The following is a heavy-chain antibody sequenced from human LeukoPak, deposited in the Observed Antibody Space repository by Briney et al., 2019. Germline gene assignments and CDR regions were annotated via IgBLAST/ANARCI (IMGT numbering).Heavy chain of an antibody. V-gene: IGHV3-30*02. CDR2: IRYDGTNK. Sequence: GGSLRLSCAASGFTFSSYGMHWVCQAPGKGLEWVAFIRYDGTNKYYADSVKGRFTISRDNSKNTLYLQMNSLRAEDTAVYYCAKDLRYSSSWYFWFDPWGQGTLVTVSS. CDR3: AKDLRYSSSWYFWFDP. D-gene: IGHD6-13*01. CDR1: GFTFSSYG. J-gene: IGHJ5*02.